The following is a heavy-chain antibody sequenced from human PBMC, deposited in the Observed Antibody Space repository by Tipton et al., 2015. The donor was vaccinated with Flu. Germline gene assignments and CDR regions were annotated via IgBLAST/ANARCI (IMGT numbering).Heavy chain of an antibody. Sequence: QLVQSGAEVKKPSESLKISCKASGYTFTDYWIGWVRQMPGKGLEWMGLIWPDDSDTRYSPSFQGQVTISADKSISTAYLQWSSLKASDTAMYYCATVPPGADSHHHFAYWGQGTLVTVSS. CDR2: IWPDDSDT. CDR3: ATVPPGADSHHHFAY. D-gene: IGHD4-23*01. J-gene: IGHJ4*02. CDR1: GYTFTDYW. V-gene: IGHV5-51*03.